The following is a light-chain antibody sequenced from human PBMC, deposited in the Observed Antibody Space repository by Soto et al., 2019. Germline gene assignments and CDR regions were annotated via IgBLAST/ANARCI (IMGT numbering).Light chain of an antibody. Sequence: TQSPGTLSLSPGERATLSCRAVQSVTSTYMAWYQQKPGQAPRLLIYATSFRATGIPDRFRGSGSVTDFTLTISSLEPEDSAVYYCQNSSTSPWPFGQGTKVEIK. CDR2: ATS. J-gene: IGKJ1*01. CDR3: QNSSTSPWP. CDR1: QSVTSTY. V-gene: IGKV3-20*01.